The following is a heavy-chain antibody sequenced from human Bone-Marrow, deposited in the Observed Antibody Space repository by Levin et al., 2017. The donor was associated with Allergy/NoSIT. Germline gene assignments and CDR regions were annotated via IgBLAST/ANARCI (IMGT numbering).Heavy chain of an antibody. J-gene: IGHJ4*02. CDR2: INHSGST. CDR1: GGSFSGYY. V-gene: IGHV4-34*01. D-gene: IGHD7-27*01. CDR3: ARGRANWGSYYFDY. Sequence: GSLRLSCAVYGGSFSGYYWSWIRQPPGKGLEWIGEINHSGSTNYNPSLKSRVTISVDTSKNQFSLKLSSVTAADTAVYYCARGRANWGSYYFDYWGQGTLVTVSS.